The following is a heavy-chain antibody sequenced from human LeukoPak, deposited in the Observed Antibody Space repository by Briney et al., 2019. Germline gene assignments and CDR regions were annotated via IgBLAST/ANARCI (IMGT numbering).Heavy chain of an antibody. CDR3: ARGSGASDAFDI. J-gene: IGHJ3*02. V-gene: IGHV4-30-4*08. Sequence: SETLSLTCTVSGGSISSGDYYWSWIRQPPGKGLGWIGYIYYSGSTYYNPSLKSRVTISVDTSKNQFSLKLSSVTAADTAVYYCARGSGASDAFDIWGQGTMVTVSS. CDR2: IYYSGST. CDR1: GGSISSGDYY. D-gene: IGHD3-10*01.